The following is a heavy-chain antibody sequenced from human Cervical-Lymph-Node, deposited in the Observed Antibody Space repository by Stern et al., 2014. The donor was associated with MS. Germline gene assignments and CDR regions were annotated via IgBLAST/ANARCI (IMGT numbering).Heavy chain of an antibody. CDR3: AKDRELVVVTFDS. CDR2: ISLSGAST. Sequence: EVQLVESGGGLVQPGGSLRLSCAASGFTFSDYAMSWVRQAPGKGLEWVSAISLSGASTSYEDSVQGRFTISRDNSKNTLYLQMNSLRAEDTAVYYCAKDRELVVVTFDSWGQGTLVTVSS. D-gene: IGHD2-15*01. CDR1: GFTFSDYA. V-gene: IGHV3-23*04. J-gene: IGHJ4*02.